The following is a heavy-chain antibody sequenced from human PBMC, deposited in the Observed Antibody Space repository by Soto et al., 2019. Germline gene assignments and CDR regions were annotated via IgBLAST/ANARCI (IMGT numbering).Heavy chain of an antibody. CDR1: GGSISSSSYY. D-gene: IGHD5-18*01. CDR2: IYYSGST. V-gene: IGHV4-39*01. CDR3: ARQESGYSYGYDYYFDY. Sequence: QLQLQESGPGLVKPSETLSLTCTVSGGSISSSSYYWGWIRQPPGKGLEWIGSIYYSGSTYYNPSLKSRVTISVDTSKNQFSLKLSSVTAADTAVYYCARQESGYSYGYDYYFDYWGQGTLVTVSS. J-gene: IGHJ4*02.